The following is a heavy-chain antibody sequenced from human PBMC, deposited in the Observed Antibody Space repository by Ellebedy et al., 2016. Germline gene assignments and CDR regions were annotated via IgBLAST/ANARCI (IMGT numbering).Heavy chain of an antibody. J-gene: IGHJ4*02. CDR3: ARDESYYDFWR. V-gene: IGHV3-48*04. Sequence: GGSLRLSCAASGFTFSSYSMNWVRQAPGKGLEWVSYISSSSSTIYYADSVKGRFTISRDNAKNSLYLQMNSLRAEDTAVYYCARDESYYDFWRWGQGTLVTVSS. D-gene: IGHD3-3*01. CDR2: ISSSSSTI. CDR1: GFTFSSYS.